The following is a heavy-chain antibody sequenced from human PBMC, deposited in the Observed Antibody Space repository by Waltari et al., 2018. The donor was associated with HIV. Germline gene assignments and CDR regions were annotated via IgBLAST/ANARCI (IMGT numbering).Heavy chain of an antibody. Sequence: QVQLHESGPGLVKPSETLSLTCTVSGGSISSYYWSWIRQPAGKGLEWIGRIYTSGGTNYNPSLKRRVTMSVDTAKNQVSLKLSSVTAADTAVYYCAIELYYYGSGSYAFDIWGQGTMVTVSS. CDR3: AIELYYYGSGSYAFDI. D-gene: IGHD3-10*01. CDR2: IYTSGGT. V-gene: IGHV4-4*07. J-gene: IGHJ3*02. CDR1: GGSISSYY.